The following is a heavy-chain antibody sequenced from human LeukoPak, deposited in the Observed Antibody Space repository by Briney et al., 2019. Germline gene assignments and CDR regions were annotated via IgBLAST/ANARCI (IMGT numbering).Heavy chain of an antibody. J-gene: IGHJ4*02. CDR1: GFTFSNYA. D-gene: IGHD1-7*01. V-gene: IGHV3-30*04. Sequence: PGRSLRLPCAASGFTFSNYAMNWVRQAPGKGLEWVAVISYDGSKKYYADSVKGRFTISRDNSNNTLYVQMDSLRAEDTAVYYCARWKSLKGTLDYWGQGTLLTVSS. CDR2: ISYDGSKK. CDR3: ARWKSLKGTLDY.